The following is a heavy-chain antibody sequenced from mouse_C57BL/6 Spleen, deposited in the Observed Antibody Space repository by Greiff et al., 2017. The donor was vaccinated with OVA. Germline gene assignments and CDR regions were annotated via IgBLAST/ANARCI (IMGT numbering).Heavy chain of an antibody. J-gene: IGHJ2*01. CDR3: ARYDGYDTYFDY. D-gene: IGHD2-2*01. Sequence: EVQGVESGGGLVQPGGSLSLSCAASGFTFTDYYMSWVRQPPGKALEWLGFIRNKANGYTTEYSACVKGRFTISRDNSQSIRYLQMNALRAEDSATYYCARYDGYDTYFDYWGQGTTLTGSS. CDR2: IRNKANGYTT. V-gene: IGHV7-3*01. CDR1: GFTFTDYY.